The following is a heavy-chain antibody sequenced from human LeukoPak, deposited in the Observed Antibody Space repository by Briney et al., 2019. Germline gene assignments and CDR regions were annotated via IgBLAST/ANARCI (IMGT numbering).Heavy chain of an antibody. V-gene: IGHV1-46*01. CDR1: GYTFTSYY. Sequence: GASVKVSCKASGYTFTSYYMHWVRQALGQGLEWMGIINPSGGSTSYAQKFQGRVTMTRDTSTSTVYMELSSLRSEDTAVYYCARVVRRTAAFDYWGQGTLVTVSS. D-gene: IGHD6-25*01. CDR3: ARVVRRTAAFDY. CDR2: INPSGGST. J-gene: IGHJ4*02.